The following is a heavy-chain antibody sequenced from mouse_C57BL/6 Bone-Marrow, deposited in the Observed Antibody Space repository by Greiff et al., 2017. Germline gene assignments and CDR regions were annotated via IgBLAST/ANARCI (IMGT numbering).Heavy chain of an antibody. J-gene: IGHJ4*01. CDR3: ARGRLAERNAMDY. CDR2: INPNNGGT. V-gene: IGHV1-18*01. D-gene: IGHD1-1*01. Sequence: VQLQQSGPELVQPGASVKIPCKASGYTFTDYNMDWVKQSHGKSLEWIGDINPNNGGTIYNQKFKGKATLTVDKSSSTAYMELRSLTSEDTAVYYCARGRLAERNAMDYWGQGTSVTVAS. CDR1: GYTFTDYN.